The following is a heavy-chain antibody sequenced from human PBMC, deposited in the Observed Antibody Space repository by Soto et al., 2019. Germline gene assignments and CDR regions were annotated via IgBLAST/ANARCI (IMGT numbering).Heavy chain of an antibody. J-gene: IGHJ6*02. V-gene: IGHV1-18*04. CDR3: ASIAFCSTTSCSFPSRFRVGVYYYYHGLDV. CDR1: GHTFTRYG. CDR2: TSANNSNS. D-gene: IGHD2-2*01. Sequence: GASVKVSCKASGHTFTRYGISWVRQAPGQGLERVGWTSANNSNSNYAQKYHGRVTMTTDTPTSTPYMEMTRLRSPDTAVYSCASIAFCSTTSCSFPSRFRVGVYYYYHGLDVWG.